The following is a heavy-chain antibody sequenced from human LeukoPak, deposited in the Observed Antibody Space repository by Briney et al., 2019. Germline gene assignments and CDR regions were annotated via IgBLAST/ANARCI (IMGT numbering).Heavy chain of an antibody. CDR3: ARHVLSYFTNAFHYFDY. D-gene: IGHD1-26*01. V-gene: IGHV4-39*01. J-gene: IGHJ4*02. CDR2: IYYSGST. CDR1: GGSISSSSYY. Sequence: PSETLSLTCTVSGGSISSSSYYWGWIRLPPGKGLEWIGSIYYSGSTYYNPSLKSRVTISVDTSKNQFSLKLSSVTAADTAVYYCARHVLSYFTNAFHYFDYWGQGTLVTVSS.